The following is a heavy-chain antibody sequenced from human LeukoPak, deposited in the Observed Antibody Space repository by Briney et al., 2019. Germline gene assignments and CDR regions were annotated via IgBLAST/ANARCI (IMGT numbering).Heavy chain of an antibody. CDR1: GFTFSDYY. D-gene: IGHD3-9*01. J-gene: IGHJ3*02. V-gene: IGHV3-11*01. Sequence: GGSLRLSCAASGFTFSDYYMSWIRQAPGKGLEWVSYISSSGSTIYYADSVKGRFTISRDNAKNSLYLQMNSLRAEDTAVYYCARHIILRYFGSDAFDIWGQGTMVTVSS. CDR2: ISSSGSTI. CDR3: ARHIILRYFGSDAFDI.